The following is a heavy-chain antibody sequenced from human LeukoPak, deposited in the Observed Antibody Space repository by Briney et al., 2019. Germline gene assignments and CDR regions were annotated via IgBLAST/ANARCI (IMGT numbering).Heavy chain of an antibody. D-gene: IGHD6-13*01. CDR1: GYTFTGYN. J-gene: IGHJ3*02. CDR3: GRAGYSSSWLPVANAFDI. V-gene: IGHV1-2*02. Sequence: ASVKVSCKASGYTFTGYNMHWVRQAPGQGLEWMVWINPNSGVTNYAQKFQGRVTMTRDTSISTAYMELSRLRSDDTAVYYCGRAGYSSSWLPVANAFDIWGQGTMVTVSS. CDR2: INPNSGVT.